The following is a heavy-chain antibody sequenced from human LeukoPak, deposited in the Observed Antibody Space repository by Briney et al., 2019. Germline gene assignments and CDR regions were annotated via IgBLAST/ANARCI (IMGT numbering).Heavy chain of an antibody. D-gene: IGHD4/OR15-4a*01. CDR3: ARRAGAYSHPYDY. J-gene: IGHJ4*02. CDR2: INPNSGGT. Sequence: ASVKVSCKASGYTFSGYYLHWVRQAPGQGLEWMGWINPNSGGTNSAQKFQGRVTMTRDTSIITAYMELSRLRSDDTAVYYCARRAGAYSHPYDYWGQGTLVTVSS. CDR1: GYTFSGYY. V-gene: IGHV1-2*02.